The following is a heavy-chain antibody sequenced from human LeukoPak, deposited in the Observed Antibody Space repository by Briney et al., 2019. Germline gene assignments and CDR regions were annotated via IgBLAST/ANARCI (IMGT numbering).Heavy chain of an antibody. CDR3: AREDCSSTSCQGGWFDP. V-gene: IGHV1-46*01. J-gene: IGHJ5*02. CDR2: INPSGGST. CDR1: GYTFTSYY. Sequence: ASVKVSCKASGYTFTSYYMHWVRQAPGQGLEWMGIINPSGGSTSYAQKLQGRVTMTRDTSTSTVYMELSSLRSEDTAVYYCAREDCSSTSCQGGWFDPRGQGTLVTVSS. D-gene: IGHD2-2*01.